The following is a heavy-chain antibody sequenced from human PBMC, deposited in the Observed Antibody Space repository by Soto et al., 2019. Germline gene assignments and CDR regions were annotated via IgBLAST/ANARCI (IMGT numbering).Heavy chain of an antibody. CDR1: GGPLSSYA. J-gene: IGHJ6*02. CDR3: ARGRVVVVVPAARDYYGMDV. D-gene: IGHD2-2*01. CDR2: IIPIFGTA. Sequence: GGPVKVSRKASGGPLSSYAISWGGQGPGQRVEWMGGIIPIFGTANYAQKFQGRVTITADESTSTAYMELSSLRSEDTAVYYCARGRVVVVVPAARDYYGMDVWGQGTTVTVSS. V-gene: IGHV1-69*13.